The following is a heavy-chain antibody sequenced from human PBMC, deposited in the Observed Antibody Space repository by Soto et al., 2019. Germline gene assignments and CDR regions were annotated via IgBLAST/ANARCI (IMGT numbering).Heavy chain of an antibody. CDR1: GYSFTTYW. Sequence: GESLKISCKGSGYSFTTYWIGWVRQTPGKGLEWMGTIYPGDSDTRYSPSFQGQVTISADKSVSTAYLQWSSLKATDTAMYYCARSQGGVDYYHYMDVWGKGTTVTVSS. CDR3: ARSQGGVDYYHYMDV. D-gene: IGHD1-26*01. V-gene: IGHV5-51*01. J-gene: IGHJ6*03. CDR2: IYPGDSDT.